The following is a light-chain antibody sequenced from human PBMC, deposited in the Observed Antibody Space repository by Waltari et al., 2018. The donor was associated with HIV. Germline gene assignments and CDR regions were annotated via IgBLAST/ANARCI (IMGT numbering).Light chain of an antibody. CDR2: DDS. Sequence: SYVLTQPPSVSVAPGQTARITCGGNRIVSKSVHWYQQKPGQAPMLVVYDDSDRPSGIPERFSGSNSGNTATLTISRVEAGDEADYHCQVWDSSSDHVLFGGGTKVTVL. CDR1: RIVSKS. V-gene: IGLV3-21*02. J-gene: IGLJ2*01. CDR3: QVWDSSSDHVL.